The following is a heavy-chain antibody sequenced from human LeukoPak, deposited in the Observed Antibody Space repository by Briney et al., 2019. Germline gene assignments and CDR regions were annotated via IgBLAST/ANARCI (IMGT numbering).Heavy chain of an antibody. V-gene: IGHV1-24*01. CDR3: ATAILDYYDSIGYKRWFDP. J-gene: IGHJ5*02. Sequence: ASVKVSCKVSGYTLTELSMHWVRQAPGKGLEWMGGFDPEDGETIYAQKFQGRVTMTEDTSTDTAYMELSSLRSEDTAVYYCATAILDYYDSIGYKRWFDPWGQGTLVTVSS. CDR2: FDPEDGET. D-gene: IGHD3-22*01. CDR1: GYTLTELS.